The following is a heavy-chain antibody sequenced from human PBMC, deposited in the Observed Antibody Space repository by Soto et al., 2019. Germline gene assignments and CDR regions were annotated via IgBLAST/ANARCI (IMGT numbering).Heavy chain of an antibody. J-gene: IGHJ6*02. V-gene: IGHV3-9*01. Sequence: EVQLVESGGGLVQPGRSLRLSCAASGFTFDDYAMHWVRQAPGKGLEWVSGISWNSGSIGYADSVKGRFTISRDNAKNSLYMQMNSLRAEDTDLYYCAKDSAVTIPSNSYGMDVWGQGTTVTVSS. CDR2: ISWNSGSI. CDR1: GFTFDDYA. CDR3: AKDSAVTIPSNSYGMDV. D-gene: IGHD4-17*01.